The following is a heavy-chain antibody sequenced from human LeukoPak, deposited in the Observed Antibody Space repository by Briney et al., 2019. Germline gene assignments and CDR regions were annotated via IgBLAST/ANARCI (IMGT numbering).Heavy chain of an antibody. V-gene: IGHV3-9*01. D-gene: IGHD3-10*01. CDR1: GFTFNDYA. CDR3: AKQIFPDRGVTWYYYGMDV. Sequence: GGSLRLSCAASGFTFNDYAMHWVRQAPGKGLEWVSGISWNSGSIGYADSVKGRFTISRDNAKNSLYLQMNSLRAEDTALYYCAKQIFPDRGVTWYYYGMDVWGQGTTVTVSS. CDR2: ISWNSGSI. J-gene: IGHJ6*02.